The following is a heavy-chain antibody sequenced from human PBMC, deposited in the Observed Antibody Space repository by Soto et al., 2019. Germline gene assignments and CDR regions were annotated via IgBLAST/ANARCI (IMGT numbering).Heavy chain of an antibody. D-gene: IGHD1-26*01. CDR3: ARETKEGAAIVKFDY. CDR1: GFTFSDHY. Sequence: GSLRLSCAASGFTFSDHYVDWVRQAPGKGLEWVARIRNKANSYSTEYAASAKGRFTISRDDSKNLGYLQMSRLRSDDTAVYYCARETKEGAAIVKFDYWGQGTLVTVSS. J-gene: IGHJ4*02. V-gene: IGHV3-72*01. CDR2: IRNKANSYST.